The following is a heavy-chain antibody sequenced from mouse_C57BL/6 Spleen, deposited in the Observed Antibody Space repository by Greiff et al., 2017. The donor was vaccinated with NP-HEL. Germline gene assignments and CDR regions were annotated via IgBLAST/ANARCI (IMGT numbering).Heavy chain of an antibody. CDR1: GYTFTSYW. CDR3: ARGYDYDDGVVY. V-gene: IGHV1-64*01. D-gene: IGHD2-4*01. Sequence: QVQLQQPGAELVKPGASVKLSCKASGYTFTSYWMHWVKQRPGQGLEWIGMIHPNSGSTNYNEKFKSKATLTVDKSSSTAYMQLSSLTSEDSAVYYCARGYDYDDGVVYWGQSTTLTVSS. CDR2: IHPNSGST. J-gene: IGHJ2*01.